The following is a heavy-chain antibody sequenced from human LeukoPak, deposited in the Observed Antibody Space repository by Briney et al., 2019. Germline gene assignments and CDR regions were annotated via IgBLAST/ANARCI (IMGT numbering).Heavy chain of an antibody. CDR1: GYTFTSYG. D-gene: IGHD4-17*01. CDR2: ISAYNGNT. CDR3: ASGDVTVTNNFHF. J-gene: IGHJ4*02. Sequence: GASVKVSCKASGYTFTSYGISWVRQAPGQGLEWMGWISAYNGNTNYAQKFQGRVTMTRNTSISTAYMELTSLRSDDTAVYYCASGDVTVTNNFHFWGQGTLVTVSS. V-gene: IGHV1-18*01.